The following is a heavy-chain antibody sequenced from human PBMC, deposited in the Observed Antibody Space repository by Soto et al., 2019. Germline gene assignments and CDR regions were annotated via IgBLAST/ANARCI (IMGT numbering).Heavy chain of an antibody. CDR3: ARQDCFSTNCPP. J-gene: IGHJ5*02. Sequence: PSDTLSLTCSVSGGSISSSSSYWGWIRQPPGKGLEWIGTISYSGTTYYNPSLKSRVTISVDTSKNQFSLKLNSVTAADTAVYYCARQDCFSTNCPPWGKGTLVTVSS. CDR1: GGSISSSSSY. D-gene: IGHD2-2*01. V-gene: IGHV4-39*01. CDR2: ISYSGTT.